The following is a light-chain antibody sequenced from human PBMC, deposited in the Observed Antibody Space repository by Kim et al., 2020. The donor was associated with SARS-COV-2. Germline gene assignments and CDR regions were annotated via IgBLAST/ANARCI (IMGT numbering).Light chain of an antibody. J-gene: IGLJ2*01. Sequence: VALGQTVTITCQGDSLRRYYATWYQQKPGQAPILVIYGKNNRPSGIPDRFSGSSSGNTASLTITGTQAGDEADYYCNSRDSSDNVIFGGGTQLTVL. CDR1: SLRRYY. CDR3: NSRDSSDNVI. CDR2: GKN. V-gene: IGLV3-19*01.